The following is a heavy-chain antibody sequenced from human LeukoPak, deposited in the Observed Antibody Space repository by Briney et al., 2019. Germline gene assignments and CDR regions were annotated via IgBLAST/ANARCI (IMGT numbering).Heavy chain of an antibody. CDR2: INHSGST. J-gene: IGHJ6*04. Sequence: SETLSLTCAVYGGSFSGYYWSWIRQPPRKGLEWIGEINHSGSTNYNPSLKSRVTISVDTSKNQFSLKLSSVTAADTAVYYCARGSWFGRGMDVWGKGTTVTVSS. D-gene: IGHD3-10*01. V-gene: IGHV4-34*01. CDR1: GGSFSGYY. CDR3: ARGSWFGRGMDV.